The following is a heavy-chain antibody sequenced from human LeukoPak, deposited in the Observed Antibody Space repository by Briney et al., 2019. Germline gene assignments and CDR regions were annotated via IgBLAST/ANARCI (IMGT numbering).Heavy chain of an antibody. CDR2: ISGSGGST. Sequence: AGGSLRLSCAASGFTFSSYAMSWDRQAPGKGLEWVSAISGSGGSTYYADSVKGRFTISRDNSKNTLYLQMNSLRAEDTAVYYCAKVMYYYGSGVLDYWGQGTLVTVSS. J-gene: IGHJ4*02. V-gene: IGHV3-23*01. CDR3: AKVMYYYGSGVLDY. D-gene: IGHD3-10*01. CDR1: GFTFSSYA.